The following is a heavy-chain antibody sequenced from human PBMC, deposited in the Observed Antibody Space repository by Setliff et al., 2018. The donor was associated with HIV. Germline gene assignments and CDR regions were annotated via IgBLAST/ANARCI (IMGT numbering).Heavy chain of an antibody. CDR1: GFTFSNSW. Sequence: GGSLRLSCAASGFTFSNSWMTWVRQAPGKGLERVANIKKDGSDKFYVDSVKGRFAISRDNAKNSLNLEMNSLRAEDTAIYYCASSRPPDDSSGYLDHWGQGTLVTVSS. D-gene: IGHD3-22*01. CDR3: ASSRPPDDSSGYLDH. CDR2: IKKDGSDK. J-gene: IGHJ4*01. V-gene: IGHV3-7*03.